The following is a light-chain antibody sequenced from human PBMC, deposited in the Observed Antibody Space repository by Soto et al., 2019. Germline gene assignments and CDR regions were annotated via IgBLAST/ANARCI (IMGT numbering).Light chain of an antibody. CDR3: QQRSNWPPYT. J-gene: IGKJ2*01. CDR1: QSVSSY. Sequence: EIVLTQSPATLSLSPGERATLSCRASQSVSSYLAWYQQKPGQAPRLLIYDASNRSTGIPARFSGSGSGTDFTLTISSLEPEDFADYYCQQRSNWPPYTFGQGTKLEIK. V-gene: IGKV3-11*01. CDR2: DAS.